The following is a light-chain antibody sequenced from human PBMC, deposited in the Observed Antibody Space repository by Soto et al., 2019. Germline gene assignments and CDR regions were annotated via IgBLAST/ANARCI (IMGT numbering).Light chain of an antibody. CDR1: TSNIGKSY. Sequence: QSVLTQPPSVSAAPGQTVTISCSGSTSNIGKSYVSWYQQLPGTAPKLLIYENNKRPSGIADRFSGSKSGTSATLDITGLQTGDEADYYCGTWDNSLSAGVFGGGTQLTVL. V-gene: IGLV1-51*02. J-gene: IGLJ3*02. CDR2: ENN. CDR3: GTWDNSLSAGV.